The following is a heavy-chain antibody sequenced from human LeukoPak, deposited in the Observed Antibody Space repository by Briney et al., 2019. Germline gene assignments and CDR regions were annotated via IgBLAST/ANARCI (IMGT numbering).Heavy chain of an antibody. V-gene: IGHV3-30*18. Sequence: GRSLRLSCAASGFTFSSYGMHWVRQAPGKGLEWVAVISYDGSNKYYADSVKGRFTISRDNSKNTLYLQMYSLRAEDTAVYYCAKDRRSGPLYGDWSLDVWGQGTTVTVSS. J-gene: IGHJ6*02. CDR3: AKDRRSGPLYGDWSLDV. CDR1: GFTFSSYG. CDR2: ISYDGSNK. D-gene: IGHD4-17*01.